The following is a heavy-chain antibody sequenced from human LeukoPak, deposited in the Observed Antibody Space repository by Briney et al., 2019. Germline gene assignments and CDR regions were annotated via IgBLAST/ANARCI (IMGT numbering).Heavy chain of an antibody. D-gene: IGHD2-2*01. CDR3: ARDSLIMPVMVTLFNP. V-gene: IGHV3-23*01. J-gene: IGHJ5*02. CDR2: VSRRGKTT. CDR1: GFTFKNYV. Sequence: PGESLRLSCAASGFTFKNYVMSWVRQAAGEWLGWVAAVSRRGKTTDYADSVRGRFTISRDNCKNTLFLQMSRLRVDDTAVYYCARDSLIMPVMVTLFNPWAQRTLVIVS.